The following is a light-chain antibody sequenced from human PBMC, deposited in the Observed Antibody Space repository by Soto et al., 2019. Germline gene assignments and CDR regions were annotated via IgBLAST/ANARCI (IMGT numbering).Light chain of an antibody. CDR2: NVS. CDR1: SNDVGGYNH. V-gene: IGLV2-14*01. Sequence: QSALTQPASVSGSPGQSITISCTGTSNDVGGYNHVSWYQQSPGKVPKLLIYNVSNRPSGVSDRFSGSKSGNTASLTISGLQDEDESDYFCTSSTSGSLDVFGTGTKLTVL. CDR3: TSSTSGSLDV. J-gene: IGLJ1*01.